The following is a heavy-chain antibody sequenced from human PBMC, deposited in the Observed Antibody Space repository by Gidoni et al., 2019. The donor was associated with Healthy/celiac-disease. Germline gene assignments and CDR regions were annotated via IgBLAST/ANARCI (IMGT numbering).Heavy chain of an antibody. J-gene: IGHJ4*02. Sequence: QVQLQESGPGLVKPSQTLSLTCTVSGGSISSGGYYWSWIRQHPGKVLEWIGYIYYSGSTYDNPSLKSRVTISGDTSKNQFSLKLSSVTAADTAVYYCARTSFTVTVGAEVYYWGQGTLVTVSS. CDR1: GGSISSGGYY. V-gene: IGHV4-31*03. D-gene: IGHD4-4*01. CDR3: ARTSFTVTVGAEVYY. CDR2: IYYSGST.